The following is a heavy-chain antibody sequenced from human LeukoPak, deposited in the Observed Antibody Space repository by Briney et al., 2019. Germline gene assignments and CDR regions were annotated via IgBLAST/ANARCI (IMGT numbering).Heavy chain of an antibody. Sequence: ASVKVSCKVSGYTPTELSMHWVRQAPGKGLEWMGGFDPEDGETIYAQKFQGRVTMTEDTSTDTAYMELSSLRSEDTAVYYCAPRSHYYDSSGYYYAFDYWGQGTLVTVSS. J-gene: IGHJ4*02. CDR2: FDPEDGET. D-gene: IGHD3-22*01. CDR3: APRSHYYDSSGYYYAFDY. CDR1: GYTPTELS. V-gene: IGHV1-24*01.